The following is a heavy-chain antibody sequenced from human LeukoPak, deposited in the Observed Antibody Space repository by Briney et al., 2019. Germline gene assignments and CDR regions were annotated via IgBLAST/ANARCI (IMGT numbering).Heavy chain of an antibody. CDR1: GFTFSDYY. CDR2: ISSSGSTI. Sequence: PGGSLRLSCAASGFTFSDYYMSWIRQAPGKGLEWVSYISSSGSTIYYADSVKGRFTISRDNSKNTLYLQMNSLRAEDTAVYYCARDGAFSIVVVPAAIKEAWFDPWGQGTLVTVSS. D-gene: IGHD2-2*02. CDR3: ARDGAFSIVVVPAAIKEAWFDP. J-gene: IGHJ5*02. V-gene: IGHV3-11*01.